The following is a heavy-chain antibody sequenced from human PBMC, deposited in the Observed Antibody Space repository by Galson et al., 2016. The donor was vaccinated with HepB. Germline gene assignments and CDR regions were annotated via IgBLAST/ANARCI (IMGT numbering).Heavy chain of an antibody. CDR3: TKEGDGSGSLFDY. V-gene: IGHV3-43*01. CDR1: GFTFEDYS. J-gene: IGHJ4*02. D-gene: IGHD3-10*01. Sequence: SLRLSCAASGFTFEDYSMHWVRQAPGKGLEWISLISWDGDITYYAESVEGRFTVSRDNSKSSLYLQLNDLRTDDTALYYCTKEGDGSGSLFDYWGQGTLVTVSS. CDR2: ISWDGDIT.